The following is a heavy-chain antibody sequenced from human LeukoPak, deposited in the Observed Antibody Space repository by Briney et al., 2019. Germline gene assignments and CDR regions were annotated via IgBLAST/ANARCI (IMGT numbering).Heavy chain of an antibody. CDR2: IYSDNT. D-gene: IGHD5-18*01. Sequence: GGSLRLSCTVSGFTVSTNSMSWVRQAPGKGLEWVSFIYSDNTHYSDSVKGRFTISRDNSKNTLYLQMNSLRAEDTAVYYCASETKRGYSYGSPTDAFDIWGQGTMVIVSS. CDR3: ASETKRGYSYGSPTDAFDI. V-gene: IGHV3-53*01. CDR1: GFTVSTNS. J-gene: IGHJ3*02.